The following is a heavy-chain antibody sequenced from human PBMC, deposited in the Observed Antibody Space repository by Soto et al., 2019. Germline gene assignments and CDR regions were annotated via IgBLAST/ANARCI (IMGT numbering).Heavy chain of an antibody. CDR3: AKSDIAAAGDYYYYGMDV. J-gene: IGHJ6*02. D-gene: IGHD6-13*01. CDR2: ISYDGSNK. Sequence: HPGGSLRLSCAASGFTFSSYGMHWVRQAPGKGLEWVAVISYDGSNKYYADSVKGRFTISRDNSKNTLYLQMNSLRAEDTAVYYCAKSDIAAAGDYYYYGMDVWGQGTTVTVSS. V-gene: IGHV3-30*18. CDR1: GFTFSSYG.